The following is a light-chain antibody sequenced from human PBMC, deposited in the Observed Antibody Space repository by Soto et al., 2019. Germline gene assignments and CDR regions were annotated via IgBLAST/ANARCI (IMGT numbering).Light chain of an antibody. CDR3: QQRHDWPIT. V-gene: IGKV3-11*01. CDR1: QSVGSS. CDR2: TAS. J-gene: IGKJ5*01. Sequence: EIVLTQSPATLSLSPGERATLSCRVSQSVGSSLVWYQQKPGQAPRLLIYTASNRATGIPARFSGSGSGTDFTLTINSLEPEDFAVYYCQQRHDWPITFGQGTRLEIK.